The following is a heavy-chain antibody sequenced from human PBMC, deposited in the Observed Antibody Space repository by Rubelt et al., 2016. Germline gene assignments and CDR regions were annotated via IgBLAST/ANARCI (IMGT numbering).Heavy chain of an antibody. CDR2: VSVYNGNT. CDR3: ARVEYYYDSSGYSDY. J-gene: IGHJ4*02. D-gene: IGHD3-22*01. Sequence: QVQLVQSGAEVKKPGASVKVSCKASGYTFNSYGISWVRHAPGQGLEWMGWVSVYNGNTNNAQKAQGRFTSTTDTATSTVLMELSGLRSDDTAVYYCARVEYYYDSSGYSDYWGQGTLVTVSS. V-gene: IGHV1-18*01. CDR1: GYTFNSYG.